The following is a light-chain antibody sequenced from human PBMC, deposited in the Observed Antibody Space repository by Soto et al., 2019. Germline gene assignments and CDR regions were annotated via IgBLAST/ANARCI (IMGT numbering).Light chain of an antibody. CDR3: QQYGSSVTWT. Sequence: EVVLTQSPGTVSLSPGERATLSCRASQSVTSNYLAWYQQKPGQAPRLLIYAASSRATGIPDRFSCRGSGTDFTLSISRLEPEDFAVYYCQQYGSSVTWTFGQGTKVEIK. J-gene: IGKJ1*01. CDR2: AAS. V-gene: IGKV3-20*01. CDR1: QSVTSNY.